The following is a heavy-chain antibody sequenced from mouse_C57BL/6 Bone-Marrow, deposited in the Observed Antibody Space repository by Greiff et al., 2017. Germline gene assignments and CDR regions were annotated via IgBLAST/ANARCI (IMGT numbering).Heavy chain of an antibody. CDR2: ISSGGSYT. Sequence: EVQGVESGGDLVKPGGSLKLSCAASGFTFSSYGMSWVRQTPDKRLEWVATISSGGSYTYYPDSVKGRFTISRDKAKNTLYLQMSSLKSEDTAMYYCARLSPFAYWGQGTLVTVSA. CDR1: GFTFSSYG. CDR3: ARLSPFAY. J-gene: IGHJ3*01. V-gene: IGHV5-6*01. D-gene: IGHD6-2*01.